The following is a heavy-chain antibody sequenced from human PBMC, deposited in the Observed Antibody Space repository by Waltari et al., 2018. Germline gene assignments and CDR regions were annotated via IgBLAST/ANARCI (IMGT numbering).Heavy chain of an antibody. CDR2: IYHSGIT. V-gene: IGHV4-38-2*01. J-gene: IGHJ4*02. CDR3: ARHSVGAPDHYFDY. D-gene: IGHD1-26*01. CDR1: GYSISSGYY. Sequence: QVQLQESGTGLVKPSETLSLTCAVSGYSISSGYYWGWIRQPPGKGLEWIGSIYHSGITYYNPSPKSRVTISVDTSKNQFSLKLSSVTAADTAVYYCARHSVGAPDHYFDYWGQGTLVTVSS.